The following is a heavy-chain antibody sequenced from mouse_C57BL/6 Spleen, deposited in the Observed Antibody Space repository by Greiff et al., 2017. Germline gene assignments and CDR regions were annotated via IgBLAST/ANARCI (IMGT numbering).Heavy chain of an antibody. V-gene: IGHV5-17*01. CDR1: GFTFSDYG. CDR2: ISSGSSTI. J-gene: IGHJ3*01. Sequence: EVQLQQSGGGLVKPGGSLKLSCAASGFTFSDYGMHWVRQAPETGLEWVSYISSGSSTIYYADTVKGRFTISRDNAKNTLFLQRTSLRSEDTAMYYCARLGDYDGPWFAYWGQGTLVTVSA. CDR3: ARLGDYDGPWFAY. D-gene: IGHD2-4*01.